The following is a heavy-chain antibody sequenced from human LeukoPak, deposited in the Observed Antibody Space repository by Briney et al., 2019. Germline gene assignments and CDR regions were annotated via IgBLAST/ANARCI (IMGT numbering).Heavy chain of an antibody. CDR2: INTNTGNP. CDR3: ARGPEWLRLRWDSSGWKFDY. CDR1: GDIFISYA. V-gene: IGHV7-4-1*02. J-gene: IGHJ4*02. D-gene: IGHD6-19*01. Sequence: ASVKVSCKTSGDIFISYAIAWVRQAPGQGLEWMGWINTNTGNPTYAQGFTGRFVFSLDTSVSTAYLQISSLKAEDTAVYYCARGPEWLRLRWDSSGWKFDYWGQGTLVTVSS.